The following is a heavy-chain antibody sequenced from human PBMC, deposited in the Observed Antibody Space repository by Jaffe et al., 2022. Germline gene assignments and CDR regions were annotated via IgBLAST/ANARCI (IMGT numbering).Heavy chain of an antibody. V-gene: IGHV3-23*01. CDR1: GFTFSNYA. Sequence: EVKLLESGGTVVQPGGSLRLSCAASGFTFSNYAMTWVRQAPGKGLEWVSGIRGSGNSVSNSPTYYADSVKGRFTISRDNSENTLYLQMSSLRAEDTAVYYCAKNAIRSLESYFYYHYMDVWGKGTTVTVSS. CDR2: IRGSGNSVSNSPT. D-gene: IGHD3-3*01. CDR3: AKNAIRSLESYFYYHYMDV. J-gene: IGHJ6*03.